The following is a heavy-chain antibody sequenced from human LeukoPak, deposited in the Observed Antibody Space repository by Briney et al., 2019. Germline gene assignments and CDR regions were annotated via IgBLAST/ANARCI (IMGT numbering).Heavy chain of an antibody. Sequence: GGSLRLSCAASGFTFSSYSMNWVRQAPGKGLEWMGIIYPGDSDTRYSPSFQGQVTISADKSISTAYLQWSSLKASDTAMYYCARQNSAFDIWGQGTMVTVSS. D-gene: IGHD2/OR15-2a*01. J-gene: IGHJ3*02. CDR2: IYPGDSDT. V-gene: IGHV5-51*01. CDR1: GFTFSSYS. CDR3: ARQNSAFDI.